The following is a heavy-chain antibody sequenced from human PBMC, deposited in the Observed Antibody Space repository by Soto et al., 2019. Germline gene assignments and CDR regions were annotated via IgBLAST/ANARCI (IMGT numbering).Heavy chain of an antibody. D-gene: IGHD6-13*01. CDR1: GGSISSGGYY. Sequence: SETLSLTCTVSGGSISSGGYYWSWIRQHPGKGLEWIGYIYYSGSTYYNPSLKSRVTISVDTSNNQFSLKLSSVTAADTAVYYCARDRAGPSSSWYPGTLDYWGQGTLVTVSS. J-gene: IGHJ4*02. CDR3: ARDRAGPSSSWYPGTLDY. V-gene: IGHV4-31*03. CDR2: IYYSGST.